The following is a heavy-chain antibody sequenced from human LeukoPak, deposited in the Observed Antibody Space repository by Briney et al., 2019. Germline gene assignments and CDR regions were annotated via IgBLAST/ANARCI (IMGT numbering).Heavy chain of an antibody. CDR3: AKDSSSWYDCFDP. V-gene: IGHV3-30*18. J-gene: IGHJ5*02. CDR2: ISYDGSNK. CDR1: GFTFSSYG. D-gene: IGHD6-13*01. Sequence: GGSLRPSCAASGFTFSSYGMHWVRQAPGKGLEWVAVISYDGSNKYYADSVKGRFTISRDNSKNTLYLQMNSLRAEDTAVYYCAKDSSSWYDCFDPWGQGTLVTVSS.